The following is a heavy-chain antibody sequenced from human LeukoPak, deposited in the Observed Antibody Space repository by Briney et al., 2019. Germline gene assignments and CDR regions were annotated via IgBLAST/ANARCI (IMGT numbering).Heavy chain of an antibody. CDR3: ARDRSLRLFDY. Sequence: GGSLRLSCAASGFTFSSYSMNWVRRAPGKGLEWVSSISSSSSYIYYADSVKGRFTISRDNAKNSLYLQMNSLRAEDTAVYYCARDRSLRLFDYWGQGTLVTVSS. V-gene: IGHV3-21*01. CDR1: GFTFSSYS. CDR2: ISSSSSYI. J-gene: IGHJ4*02. D-gene: IGHD3-10*01.